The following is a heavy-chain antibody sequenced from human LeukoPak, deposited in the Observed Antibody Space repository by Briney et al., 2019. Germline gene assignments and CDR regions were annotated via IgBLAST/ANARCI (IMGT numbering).Heavy chain of an antibody. CDR3: AKDSNDFWSGYYTANWFDP. CDR1: GFTFSSYS. D-gene: IGHD3-3*01. CDR2: IRYDGSNK. J-gene: IGHJ5*02. V-gene: IGHV3-30*02. Sequence: GGSLRLSCAASGFTFSSYSMNWVRQAPGKGLEWVAFIRYDGSNKYYADSVKGRFTISRDNSKNTLYLQMNILRAEDTAVYYCAKDSNDFWSGYYTANWFDPWGQGTLVTVSS.